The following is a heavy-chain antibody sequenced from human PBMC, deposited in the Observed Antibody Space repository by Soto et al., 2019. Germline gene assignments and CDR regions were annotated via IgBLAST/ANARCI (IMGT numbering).Heavy chain of an antibody. CDR1: GGSLSGHS. Sequence: QVQLHQWGAGLLKPSETLSLTCAVDGGSLSGHSWTWIRQAPGKGLEWIGESNHSGFSNYISSLKSRVSISVDPSKNQFSLILHSVTAADTAVYYCARERQYYHLWSAYQNEGPHGLDVWGPGTAVTGSS. CDR2: SNHSGFS. D-gene: IGHD3-3*02. J-gene: IGHJ6*02. V-gene: IGHV4-34*01. CDR3: ARERQYYHLWSAYQNEGPHGLDV.